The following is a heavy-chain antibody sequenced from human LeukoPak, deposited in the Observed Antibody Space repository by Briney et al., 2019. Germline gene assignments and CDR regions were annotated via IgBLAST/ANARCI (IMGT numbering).Heavy chain of an antibody. Sequence: GGSLRLSCAASGFAFSSYAMHWVRQAPGKGLAWGAVISYDGSNKYYADSVKGRFTISRDNSKNTLYLQMNSLGAEDTAVYYCAKDQPAATFDYWGQGTLLTVSS. J-gene: IGHJ4*02. CDR2: ISYDGSNK. CDR1: GFAFSSYA. V-gene: IGHV3-30-3*01. D-gene: IGHD2-15*01. CDR3: AKDQPAATFDY.